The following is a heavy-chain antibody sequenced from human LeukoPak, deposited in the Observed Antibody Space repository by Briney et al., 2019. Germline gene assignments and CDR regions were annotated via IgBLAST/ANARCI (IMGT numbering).Heavy chain of an antibody. Sequence: GSLRLSCAASGFTVSSNYMSWVRQAPGKGLEWVSVIYSGGSTYYADSVKGRFTISRDNSKNTLYLQMNSLRAEDTAVYYCAKDRFMYSSGRDAFDIWGQGTMVTVSS. CDR1: GFTVSSNY. CDR2: IYSGGST. J-gene: IGHJ3*02. CDR3: AKDRFMYSSGRDAFDI. V-gene: IGHV3-66*01. D-gene: IGHD6-19*01.